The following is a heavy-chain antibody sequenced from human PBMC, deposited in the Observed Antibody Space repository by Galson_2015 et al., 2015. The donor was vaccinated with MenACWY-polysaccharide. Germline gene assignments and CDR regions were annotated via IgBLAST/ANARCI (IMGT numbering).Heavy chain of an antibody. CDR2: STGSGGRT. CDR3: AKPRDGFIDYFSGMDG. Sequence: SLRLSCAASGFTFGSYAMRWVRQAPGKGLEWVSASTGSGGRTYYADSVKGRFTISRDNSKNTLYLQMNSLRAEDTAAYYCAKPRDGFIDYFSGMDGSGRGSTVTVSS. D-gene: IGHD3-10*01. V-gene: IGHV3-23*01. J-gene: IGHJ6*02. CDR1: GFTFGSYA.